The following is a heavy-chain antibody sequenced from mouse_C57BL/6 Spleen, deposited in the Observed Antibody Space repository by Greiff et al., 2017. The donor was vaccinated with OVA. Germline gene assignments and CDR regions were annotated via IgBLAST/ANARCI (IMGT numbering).Heavy chain of an antibody. Sequence: QVQLQQSGAELARPGASVKLSCKASGYTFTSYGISWVKQRPGQGLEWIGEIYPRSGNTYYNEKFKGKATLTADKSSSTAYMELRSLTSEDSAVYFCARSPDSSGYVGAMDYWGQGTSVTVSS. D-gene: IGHD3-2*02. V-gene: IGHV1-81*01. CDR3: ARSPDSSGYVGAMDY. CDR1: GYTFTSYG. J-gene: IGHJ4*01. CDR2: IYPRSGNT.